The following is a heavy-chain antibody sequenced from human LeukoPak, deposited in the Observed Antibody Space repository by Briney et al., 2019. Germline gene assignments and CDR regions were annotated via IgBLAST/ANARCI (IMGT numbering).Heavy chain of an antibody. Sequence: ASVKVSCKTSGYTFTGYYMHWVRQAPGQGLEWMGWINPNSGGTNYAQKFQGRVTMTRDTSISTAYMELSRLRSDDTAVYYCARRARDGYNLLIDYWGQGTLVTVSS. J-gene: IGHJ4*02. CDR3: ARRARDGYNLLIDY. V-gene: IGHV1-2*02. CDR2: INPNSGGT. D-gene: IGHD5-24*01. CDR1: GYTFTGYY.